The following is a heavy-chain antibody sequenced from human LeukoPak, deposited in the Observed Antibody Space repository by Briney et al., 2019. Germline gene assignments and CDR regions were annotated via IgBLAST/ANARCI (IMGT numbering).Heavy chain of an antibody. J-gene: IGHJ4*02. CDR2: ISYDGSNK. CDR1: GFTFSSYA. Sequence: GGSLRLSCAASGFTFSSYAMSWVRQAPGKGLEWVSVISYDGSNKYYADSVKGRFTISRDNSKNTLYLQMNSLRAEDTAVYYRAKVLCRGSCYSIDYWGQGTLVTVSS. V-gene: IGHV3-30*18. D-gene: IGHD2-15*01. CDR3: AKVLCRGSCYSIDY.